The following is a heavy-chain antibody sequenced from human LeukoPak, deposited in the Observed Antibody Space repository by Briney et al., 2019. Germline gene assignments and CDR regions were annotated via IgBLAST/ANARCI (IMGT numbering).Heavy chain of an antibody. V-gene: IGHV4-34*01. D-gene: IGHD4-23*01. CDR1: GGSFSGYY. CDR2: INHSGST. CDR3: ARGRLRWPPAG. Sequence: SETLSLTCAVYGGSFSGYYWSWIRQPPGKGLEWIGEINHSGSTNYNPSLKSRVTISVDTSKNQFSLKLSSVTAADTAVYYCARGRLRWPPAGGGQGTRVTVSS. J-gene: IGHJ4*02.